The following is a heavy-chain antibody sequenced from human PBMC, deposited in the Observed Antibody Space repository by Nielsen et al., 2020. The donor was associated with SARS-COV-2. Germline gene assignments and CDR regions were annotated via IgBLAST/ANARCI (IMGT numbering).Heavy chain of an antibody. CDR1: GFSFNNFG. CDR3: AKDYGDYGGLDY. CDR2: ISYDGSNK. D-gene: IGHD4-17*01. J-gene: IGHJ4*02. V-gene: IGHV3-30*18. Sequence: GESLKISCAASGFSFNNFGMHWVRQAPGKGLEWVAVISYDGSNKYYADSVKGRFTISRDNSKNTLYLQMNSLRAEDTAVYYCAKDYGDYGGLDYWGQGTLVTVSS.